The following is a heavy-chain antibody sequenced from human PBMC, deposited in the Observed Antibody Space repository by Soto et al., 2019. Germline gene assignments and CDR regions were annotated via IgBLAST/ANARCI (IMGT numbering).Heavy chain of an antibody. CDR2: ITPIFGTA. Sequence: SVKVSCKASGGTFSSYAISWVRQAPGQGLEWMGGITPIFGTANYAQKFQGRVTITADESTSTAYMELSSLRSEDTAVYYCARGCSGGSCYSYGMDVWGQGTTVTVSS. CDR3: ARGCSGGSCYSYGMDV. J-gene: IGHJ6*02. CDR1: GGTFSSYA. D-gene: IGHD2-15*01. V-gene: IGHV1-69*13.